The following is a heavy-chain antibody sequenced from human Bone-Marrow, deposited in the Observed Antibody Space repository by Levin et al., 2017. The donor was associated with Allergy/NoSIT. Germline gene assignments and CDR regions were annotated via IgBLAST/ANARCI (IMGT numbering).Heavy chain of an antibody. Sequence: PGGSLRLSCAASGFTFSSYEMNWVRQAPGKGLEWVSYISSSGSTIYYADSVKGRFTISRDNAKNSLYLQMNSLRAEDTAVDYCARDPPIPRDSSGDYYWQWGQGTLVTVSS. CDR2: ISSSGSTI. D-gene: IGHD3-22*01. CDR1: GFTFSSYE. J-gene: IGHJ4*02. CDR3: ARDPPIPRDSSGDYYWQ. V-gene: IGHV3-48*03.